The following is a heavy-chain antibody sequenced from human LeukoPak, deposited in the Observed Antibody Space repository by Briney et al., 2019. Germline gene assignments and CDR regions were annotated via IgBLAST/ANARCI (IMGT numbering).Heavy chain of an antibody. CDR2: ISSSSSYI. J-gene: IGHJ5*02. Sequence: GGSLRLSCAASGFTFSSYSMNWVRQAPGKGLEWVSSISSSSSYIYYADSVKGRFTISRDNAKNSLYLQMNSLSAEDTAVYYCARDPSSGGWFDPWGQGTLVTVSS. CDR3: ARDPSSGGWFDP. V-gene: IGHV3-21*01. CDR1: GFTFSSYS. D-gene: IGHD6-19*01.